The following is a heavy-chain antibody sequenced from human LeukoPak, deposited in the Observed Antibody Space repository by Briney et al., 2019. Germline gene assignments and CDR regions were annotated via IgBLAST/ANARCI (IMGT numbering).Heavy chain of an antibody. J-gene: IGHJ4*02. Sequence: GRSLRLSCAPSGFSFSSYAMHWVRQAPGKGLEWVSVIYSGGTTNYADSVKGRFTISRDNSKNTLSLQMNSLRAEDTALYYCAGGSATLPYWGQGTQVTVSS. V-gene: IGHV3-53*01. CDR2: IYSGGTT. CDR3: AGGSATLPY. CDR1: GFSFSSYA. D-gene: IGHD6-25*01.